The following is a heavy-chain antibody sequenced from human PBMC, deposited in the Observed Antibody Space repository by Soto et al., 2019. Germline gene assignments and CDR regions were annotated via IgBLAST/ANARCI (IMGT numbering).Heavy chain of an antibody. Sequence: QVQLMESGGGVVRPGRSLRLSCAASGFTFKTFDLHWVRQAAGKGLEWVAVISKDGSDKYYADSLKGRFTISRDNSKNTLDLQMHSLRTDDTAVYYCSRERLGFVAFDFWGQGTIVSVSS. CDR3: SRERLGFVAFDF. V-gene: IGHV3-30-3*01. D-gene: IGHD2-15*01. CDR1: GFTFKTFD. J-gene: IGHJ4*02. CDR2: ISKDGSDK.